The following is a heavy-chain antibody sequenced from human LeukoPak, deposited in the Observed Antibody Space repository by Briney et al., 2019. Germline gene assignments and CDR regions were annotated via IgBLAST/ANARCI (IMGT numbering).Heavy chain of an antibody. CDR2: IIPIFGTA. D-gene: IGHD5-18*01. Sequence: SVKVSCKASGGTFSSYAISWVRQAPGQGLEWMGGIIPIFGTANYAQKFQGRVTITADESTSTAYMELSSLRSEDTAVYYCARTTEGGYTYDFFYYYYMDVWGKGTTVTISS. CDR1: GGTFSSYA. CDR3: ARTTEGGYTYDFFYYYYMDV. V-gene: IGHV1-69*13. J-gene: IGHJ6*03.